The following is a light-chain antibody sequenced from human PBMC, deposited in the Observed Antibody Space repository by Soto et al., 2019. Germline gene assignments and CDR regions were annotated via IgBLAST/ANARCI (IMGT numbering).Light chain of an antibody. V-gene: IGKV3-15*01. CDR1: QSVGSD. Sequence: EIVLTQSPATLSVSPGERATLSCRASQSVGSDLAWYQQKPGQPPRLLIFGASSRATGIPARFSGSGSGTEFTLIINSLQSEDFAIYSCQQFNKWPYTFGQGTKVEIK. CDR3: QQFNKWPYT. CDR2: GAS. J-gene: IGKJ2*01.